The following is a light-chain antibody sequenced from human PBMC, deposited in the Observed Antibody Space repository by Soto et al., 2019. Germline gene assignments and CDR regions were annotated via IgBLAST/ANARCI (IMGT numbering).Light chain of an antibody. V-gene: IGLV4-69*01. CDR2: LNSDGSH. CDR3: QTWGTGIRGV. J-gene: IGLJ2*01. Sequence: QPVLTQSPSASASLGASVKLTCTLSSGHSSYAIAWHQQQPEKGPRYLMKLNSDGSHSKGDGIPDRFSGSSSGAERYLTSSSLQSEDEADYYCQTWGTGIRGVFGGGTKLTVL. CDR1: SGHSSYA.